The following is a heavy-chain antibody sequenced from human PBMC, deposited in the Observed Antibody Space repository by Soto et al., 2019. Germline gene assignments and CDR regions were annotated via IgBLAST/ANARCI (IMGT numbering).Heavy chain of an antibody. CDR2: IVVGSGNT. CDR3: AADPTHFCSGSESPYWFDP. V-gene: IGHV1-58*01. Sequence: ASVKVSCKASGFTFTSSAVQWVRQARGQRLEWIGWIVVGSGNTNYAQKFQERVTITRDMSTSTAYMELSSLRSEDTAVYYCAADPTHFCSGSESPYWFDPWGQGTLVTVSS. J-gene: IGHJ5*02. CDR1: GFTFTSSA. D-gene: IGHD2-8*02.